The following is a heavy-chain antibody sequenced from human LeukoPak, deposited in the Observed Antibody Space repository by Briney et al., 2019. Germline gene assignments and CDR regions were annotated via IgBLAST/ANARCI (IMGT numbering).Heavy chain of an antibody. CDR1: GGTSSTYT. CDR3: ARVDRYYFYLDV. J-gene: IGHJ6*03. V-gene: IGHV1-69*05. CDR2: IIPIFRTP. Sequence: SVKVSCKASGGTSSTYTITWVRQAPGQGLEWMGGIIPIFRTPNYAQKFQGRVTITTDESTSTAYMELSSLKSEDTSIYYCARVDRYYFYLDVWGKGTTVTVSS.